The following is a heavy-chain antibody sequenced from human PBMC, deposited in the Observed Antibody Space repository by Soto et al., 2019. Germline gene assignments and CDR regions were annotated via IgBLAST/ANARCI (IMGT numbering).Heavy chain of an antibody. J-gene: IGHJ4*02. CDR3: ARDLKRLTMIVVVIPGY. D-gene: IGHD3-22*01. Sequence: GASVKVSCKASGYTFTNYGVSWVRQTPGQGLGWMGWISPNIGNTNYAEKFQGRVTLTTDTSTSTAYLELRSLSPDDTAVYYCARDLKRLTMIVVVIPGYWGQGTVVTVSS. CDR2: ISPNIGNT. CDR1: GYTFTNYG. V-gene: IGHV1-18*01.